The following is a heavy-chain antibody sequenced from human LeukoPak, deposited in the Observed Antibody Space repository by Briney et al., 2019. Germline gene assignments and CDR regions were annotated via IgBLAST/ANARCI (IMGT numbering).Heavy chain of an antibody. D-gene: IGHD1-26*01. CDR2: IYYSGST. V-gene: IGHV4-39*07. J-gene: IGHJ4*02. CDR3: ARQSPGATWLY. CDR1: GGSISSSSYY. Sequence: SETLSLTCTVSGGSISSSSYYWGWIRQPPGKGLEWIGSIYYSGSTYYNPSLKSRVTISVDTSKNQFSLKLSSVTAADTAVYYCARQSPGATWLYWGQGTLVTVSS.